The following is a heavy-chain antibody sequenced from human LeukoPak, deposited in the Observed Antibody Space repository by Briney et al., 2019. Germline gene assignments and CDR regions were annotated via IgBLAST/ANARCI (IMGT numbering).Heavy chain of an antibody. D-gene: IGHD3-22*01. CDR1: GFSFSNYA. J-gene: IGHJ4*02. CDR2: ISGNGGSL. Sequence: GGSLRLSCAASGFSFSNYAMSWVRQAPGKGLEWVSAISGNGGSLYYADSMKGRFTISSDNSKSEVYLQVNSLTAEDTAVYYCAERDAYDSSGFSPLFDHWGQGTLVTVSS. V-gene: IGHV3-23*01. CDR3: AERDAYDSSGFSPLFDH.